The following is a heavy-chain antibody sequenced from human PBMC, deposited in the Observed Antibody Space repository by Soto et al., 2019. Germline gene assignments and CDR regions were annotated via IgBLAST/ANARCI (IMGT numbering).Heavy chain of an antibody. CDR3: ARVDCSTTTCYYYGFDV. D-gene: IGHD2-2*01. CDR1: GFDFSGYT. CDR2: ISYDGSDK. Sequence: ESGGGVVQPGGSLRLSCAGSGFDFSGYTIHWVRQAPGKGLEWVAVISYDGSDKYYADSVMGRFTISRDNAKKTLYLQMNSLRIEDTAVYYCARVDCSTTTCYYYGFDVWGQGTTGTVSS. J-gene: IGHJ6*02. V-gene: IGHV3-30-3*01.